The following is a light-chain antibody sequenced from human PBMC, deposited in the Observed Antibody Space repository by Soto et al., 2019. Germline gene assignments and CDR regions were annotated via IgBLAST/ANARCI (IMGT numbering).Light chain of an antibody. Sequence: QSVLTQSPSASASLGASVKLTCTLSSGHSSYAIAWHQQQPEKGPRYLMKLNSDGSHSKGDGVPDRFSGSSSGAERYLTISSLQSEDEADHCRQTWGTGIQVFGTGAKGTVL. V-gene: IGLV4-69*01. CDR3: QTWGTGIQV. J-gene: IGLJ1*01. CDR2: LNSDGSH. CDR1: SGHSSYA.